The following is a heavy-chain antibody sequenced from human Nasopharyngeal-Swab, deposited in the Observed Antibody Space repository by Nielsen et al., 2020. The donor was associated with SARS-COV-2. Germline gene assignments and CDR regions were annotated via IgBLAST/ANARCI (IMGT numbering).Heavy chain of an antibody. Sequence: SETLSLTCTVSGGSISSSSYYWGWIRQPPGKGLEWIGEINHSGSTNYNPSLKSRVTISVDTSKNQFSLKLSSVTAADTAVYYCARGETRGYDFWSGYYSERVGFDYWGQGTLVTVSS. V-gene: IGHV4-39*07. D-gene: IGHD3-3*01. CDR2: INHSGST. CDR1: GGSISSSSYY. CDR3: ARGETRGYDFWSGYYSERVGFDY. J-gene: IGHJ4*02.